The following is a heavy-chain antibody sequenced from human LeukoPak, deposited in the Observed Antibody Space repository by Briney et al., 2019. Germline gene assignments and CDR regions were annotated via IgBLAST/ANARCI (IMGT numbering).Heavy chain of an antibody. D-gene: IGHD5-18*01. Sequence: PGGSLRLSCAASGFTFNTYNMNWVRQAPGKGLEWVSSISSTSTYIYYADSVRGRFTISRDNSKNSLYLQMNSLRAEDTAAYYCARDRRGYSYRNAFDVWGQGTKVTISS. CDR3: ARDRRGYSYRNAFDV. CDR1: GFTFNTYN. CDR2: ISSTSTYI. J-gene: IGHJ3*01. V-gene: IGHV3-21*01.